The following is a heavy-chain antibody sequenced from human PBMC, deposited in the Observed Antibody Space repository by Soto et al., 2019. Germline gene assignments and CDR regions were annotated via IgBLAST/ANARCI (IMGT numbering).Heavy chain of an antibody. V-gene: IGHV3-73*01. Sequence: PGGSLRLSCAASGFTFSGSAVHWVRQASGKGLEWVGRIRSKANSCATAYAASVKGRFTISRDDSKNTAYLQMNSLKTEDTAVYYCTTPYYDFWSGSDDAFDIWGQGTMVTVSS. CDR1: GFTFSGSA. D-gene: IGHD3-3*01. CDR3: TTPYYDFWSGSDDAFDI. J-gene: IGHJ3*02. CDR2: IRSKANSCAT.